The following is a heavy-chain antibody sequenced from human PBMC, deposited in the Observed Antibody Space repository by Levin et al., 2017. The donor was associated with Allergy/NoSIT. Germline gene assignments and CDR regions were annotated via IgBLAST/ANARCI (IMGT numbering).Heavy chain of an antibody. Sequence: GGSLRLSCRASGFDFSDYGMHWVRQSPGKGVEWVAVIAYDGSKTYVADSVKGRFTISRDNSKNTLHLQMNSLRRDDTGVYYCAKGKGSTSPLDVWGQGTTVSVSS. CDR2: IAYDGSKT. D-gene: IGHD2-2*01. CDR1: GFDFSDYG. V-gene: IGHV3-30*18. J-gene: IGHJ6*02. CDR3: AKGKGSTSPLDV.